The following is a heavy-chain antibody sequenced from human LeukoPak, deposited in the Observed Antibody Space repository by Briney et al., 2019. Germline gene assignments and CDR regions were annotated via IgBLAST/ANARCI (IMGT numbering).Heavy chain of an antibody. J-gene: IGHJ4*02. CDR3: ARHSRHYYDSSGYPHYLDY. CDR2: IYTSGST. V-gene: IGHV4-4*09. CDR1: GGSISSYY. D-gene: IGHD3-22*01. Sequence: SETLSLTCTVSGGSISSYYWSWIRQPPGKGLEWIGYIYTSGSTNYNPSLKSRVTISVDTSKNQFSLKLSSVTAADTAVYYCARHSRHYYDSSGYPHYLDYWGQGTLVTVSS.